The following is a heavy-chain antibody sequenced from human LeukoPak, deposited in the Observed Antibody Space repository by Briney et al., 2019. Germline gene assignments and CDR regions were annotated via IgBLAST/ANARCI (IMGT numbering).Heavy chain of an antibody. Sequence: TGGSLTLSCALSGFTFSSYRRKGVRRAPGRGGGGVGSISRGVSYIYYADSVKGRFTISRDNAKTSLYLQMNSLRAEDTAVYYCARGEGELGSGRSYYYYYYMDVWGKGTTVTVSS. CDR1: GFTFSSYR. CDR3: ARGEGELGSGRSYYYYYYMDV. V-gene: IGHV3-21*01. J-gene: IGHJ6*03. CDR2: ISRGVSYI. D-gene: IGHD3-10*01.